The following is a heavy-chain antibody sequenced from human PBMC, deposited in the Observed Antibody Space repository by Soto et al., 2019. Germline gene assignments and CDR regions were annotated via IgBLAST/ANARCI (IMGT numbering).Heavy chain of an antibody. CDR1: GFTFSNAW. CDR3: TTDWSPDILTGYGYYYYYYGMDV. J-gene: IGHJ6*02. D-gene: IGHD3-9*01. CDR2: IKSKTDGGTT. Sequence: EVQLVESGGGLVKPGGSLRLSCAASGFTFSNAWMSWVRQAPGKGLEWVGRIKSKTDGGTTDYAAPVKGRFTISRDDAKNTLYLQMTSLKTEDTAVYYCTTDWSPDILTGYGYYYYYYGMDVWGQGTTVTVSS. V-gene: IGHV3-15*01.